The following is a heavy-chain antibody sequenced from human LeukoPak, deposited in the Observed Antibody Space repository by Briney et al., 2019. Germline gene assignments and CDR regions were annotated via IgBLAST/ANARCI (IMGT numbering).Heavy chain of an antibody. D-gene: IGHD6-19*01. V-gene: IGHV4-34*01. CDR2: INHSGST. J-gene: IGHJ5*02. CDR1: GGSFSGYY. CDR3: ARGARYSSGWYGLFNWFDP. Sequence: SETLSLTCAVYGGSFSGYYWSWIRQPPGKGLEWIGEINHSGSTNYNPSLKSRVTISVDTPKNQFSLKLSSVTAADTAVYYCARGARYSSGWYGLFNWFDPWGQGTLVTVSS.